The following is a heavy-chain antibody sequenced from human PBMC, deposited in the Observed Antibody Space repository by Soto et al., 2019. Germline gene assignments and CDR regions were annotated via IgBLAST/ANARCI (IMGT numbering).Heavy chain of an antibody. D-gene: IGHD1-26*01. J-gene: IGHJ4*02. CDR1: GYTFSTYG. CDR3: VRSHHAYSGHYYAY. CDR2: VSYDESKK. V-gene: IGHV3-30*03. Sequence: ESGGGVVQPGRSLRLSCAASGYTFSTYGMLWVRQAPGTGLEWVAVVSYDESKKYYVDSVKGRFTVSRDNSKNMLYLQMNSLRAGDTAIYYCVRSHHAYSGHYYAYWGQGTQVTVAS.